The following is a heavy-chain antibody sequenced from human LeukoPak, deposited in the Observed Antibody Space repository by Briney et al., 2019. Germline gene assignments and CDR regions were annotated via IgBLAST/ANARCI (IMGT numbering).Heavy chain of an antibody. J-gene: IGHJ4*02. CDR2: IKQDGSEK. D-gene: IGHD5-12*01. CDR3: AVDIVATIDYFDY. V-gene: IGHV3-7*01. Sequence: GGSLRLSCAASGFTFSSYWMSWVRQAPGKGLEGVANIKQDGSEKYYVDSVKGRFTISRDNAKNSLYLQMNSLRAEDTAVYYCAVDIVATIDYFDYWGQGTLVTVSS. CDR1: GFTFSSYW.